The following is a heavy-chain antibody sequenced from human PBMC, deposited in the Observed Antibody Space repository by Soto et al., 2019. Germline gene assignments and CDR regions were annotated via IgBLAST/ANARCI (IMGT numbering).Heavy chain of an antibody. Sequence: QVQLVESGGGVVQPGRSLRLSCAASGFTFSSYGMHWVRQAPGKGLEWVAVISYDGSNKYYADSVKGRFTISRDNSKNTLYLQMNSLRAEDTAVYYCAKDLRLVNRYFDLWGRGTLVTVSS. J-gene: IGHJ2*01. CDR1: GFTFSSYG. V-gene: IGHV3-30*18. D-gene: IGHD3-22*01. CDR2: ISYDGSNK. CDR3: AKDLRLVNRYFDL.